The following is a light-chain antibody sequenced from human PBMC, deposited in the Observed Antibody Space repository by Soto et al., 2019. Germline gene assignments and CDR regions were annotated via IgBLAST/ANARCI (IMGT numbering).Light chain of an antibody. Sequence: QSALTQPPSASGSPGQSGTLSCTGTSSDVGGYNYVSWYQQHPGKAPKLMIYEVSKRPSGVPDRVSGSKSGNTASLTVSGLEDEDEAYYYCISYAGSNNYVVFGGGTKLTVL. J-gene: IGLJ2*01. CDR1: SSDVGGYNY. CDR3: ISYAGSNNYVV. V-gene: IGLV2-8*01. CDR2: EVS.